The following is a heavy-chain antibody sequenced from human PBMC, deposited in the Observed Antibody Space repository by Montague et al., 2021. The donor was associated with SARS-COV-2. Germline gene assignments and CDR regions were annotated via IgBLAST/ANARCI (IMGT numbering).Heavy chain of an antibody. Sequence: SDTLSLTCSVSGGSFDSDNFFWGWIRQPPGKRLEWIGVISNGGRTFDNPSLKSRVTISVHTSRNQLSLNVKSVTAVDTAVYYCARHRRYDVVTYYPDFWGQGILVTVSS. CDR3: ARHRRYDVVTYYPDF. CDR1: GGSFDSDNFF. J-gene: IGHJ4*02. D-gene: IGHD3-9*01. V-gene: IGHV4-39*01. CDR2: ISNGGRT.